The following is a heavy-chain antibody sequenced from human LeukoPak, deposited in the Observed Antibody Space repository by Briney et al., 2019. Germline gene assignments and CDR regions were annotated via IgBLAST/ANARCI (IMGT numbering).Heavy chain of an antibody. CDR3: ATFDGYNYRTFDY. J-gene: IGHJ4*02. CDR2: LYTSGST. V-gene: IGHV4-4*07. CDR1: GGSISSYY. Sequence: SETLSLTCTVSGGSISSYYWNWIRQPAGKGLEWIGRLYTSGSTNYNPSLKSRVTISVDTSKNQFSLKLSSVTAADTAVYYCATFDGYNYRTFDYWGQGTLVTVSS. D-gene: IGHD5-24*01.